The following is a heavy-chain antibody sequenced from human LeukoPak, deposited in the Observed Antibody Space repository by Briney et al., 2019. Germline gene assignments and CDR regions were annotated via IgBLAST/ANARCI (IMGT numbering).Heavy chain of an antibody. V-gene: IGHV4-59*11. CDR3: ARDTYYYYFNP. J-gene: IGHJ5*02. CDR2: VHYSGIT. D-gene: IGHD3-22*01. Sequence: SETLSLTCTVSGDSISSHYWNWIRQPPGKGLEWIGGVHYSGITYYSPSLKSRVAISVDTSKKQFSLILNSVTAADTAVYYCARDTYYYYFNPWGQGTLVTVSS. CDR1: GDSISSHY.